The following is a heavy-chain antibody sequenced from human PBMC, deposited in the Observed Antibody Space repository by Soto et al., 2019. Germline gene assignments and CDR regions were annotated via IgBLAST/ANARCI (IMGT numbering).Heavy chain of an antibody. D-gene: IGHD3-22*01. V-gene: IGHV1-8*01. CDR2: MNPNSDNT. J-gene: IGHJ6*02. CDR1: GYIFTSYD. Sequence: QVQLVQSGAEVKKPGASVKVSCKASGYIFTSYDIIWVRQATGQGLEWMGWMNPNSDNTDYAQRFQCRVTMTRNTSINTAYMELSGLRFEDTAVYFCARHYYSYDSSGRPPYYYGMDVWGQGTTVTVSS. CDR3: ARHYYSYDSSGRPPYYYGMDV.